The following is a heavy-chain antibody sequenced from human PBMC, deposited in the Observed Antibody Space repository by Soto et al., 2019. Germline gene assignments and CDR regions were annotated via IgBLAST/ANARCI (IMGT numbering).Heavy chain of an antibody. Sequence: GGSLRLSCAASGFTFSSYGMHWVRQAPGKGLEWVAVISYDGSNKYYADSVKGRFTISRDSSKNTLYLQMNSLRAEDTAVYYCAKIESPNYDFWSGYTGMDVWGQGTTVTVSS. V-gene: IGHV3-30*18. CDR1: GFTFSSYG. J-gene: IGHJ6*02. D-gene: IGHD3-3*01. CDR2: ISYDGSNK. CDR3: AKIESPNYDFWSGYTGMDV.